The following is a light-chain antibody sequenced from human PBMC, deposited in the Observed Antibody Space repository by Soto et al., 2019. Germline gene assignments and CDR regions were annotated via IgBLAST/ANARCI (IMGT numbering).Light chain of an antibody. CDR1: QNITNN. CDR2: HAS. CDR3: QQYYGLPPLT. J-gene: IGKJ5*01. V-gene: IGKV1-33*01. Sequence: DIQMTQSPSSLSACIGDIVTITCQASQNITNNLSWYQQKPGKAPNLLIYHASKLAKGVTSRFSGSGSGTDFSFIITSLQREDLATYYCQQYYGLPPLTFGQGTRLEIK.